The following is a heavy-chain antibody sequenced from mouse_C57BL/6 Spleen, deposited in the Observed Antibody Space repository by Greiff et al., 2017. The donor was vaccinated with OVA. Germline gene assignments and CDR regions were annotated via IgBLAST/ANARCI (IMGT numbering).Heavy chain of an antibody. D-gene: IGHD3-3*01. J-gene: IGHJ1*03. CDR2: IRLISDNYAT. Sequence: EVHLVESGGGLVQPGGSLTLSCVASGFTFSNYWMNLVRQSPEKGLEWVAQIRLISDNYATHYAESVKGRFTISRDDSKSRVYLQMNNLRAEDTGIYYCTRGWDWYFDVWGTGTTVTVSS. CDR3: TRGWDWYFDV. CDR1: GFTFSNYW. V-gene: IGHV6-3*01.